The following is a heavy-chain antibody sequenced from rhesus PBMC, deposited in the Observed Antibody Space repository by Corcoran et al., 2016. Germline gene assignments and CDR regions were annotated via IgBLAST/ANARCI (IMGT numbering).Heavy chain of an antibody. V-gene: IGHV3-30*01. CDR1: GFIFSNPW. CDR2: IKSQADGGTA. Sequence: EVQLVEAGGGLVQPGGALRLSCAASGFIFSNPWMSWVRQGPGNGLEWGARIKSQADGGTADYAASVKGRFTISRDDSKNTLYLQINSLKTEDTAVYYCTTRLNWGQGVLVTVSS. J-gene: IGHJ4*01. CDR3: TTRLN.